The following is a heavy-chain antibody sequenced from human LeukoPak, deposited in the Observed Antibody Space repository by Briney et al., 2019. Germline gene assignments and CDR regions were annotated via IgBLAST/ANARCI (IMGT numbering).Heavy chain of an antibody. CDR3: ARAAAGSSKYDY. D-gene: IGHD6-13*01. Sequence: SETLSLTCSVSGGSLSTYSWTWIRQPAGKGLEWIGRIYTSGSTNYNPSLKSRVTMSVDTSKNKFSLNLSSVTAADTAVYYCARAAAGSSKYDYWGQGILVTVSS. CDR1: GGSLSTYS. CDR2: IYTSGST. V-gene: IGHV4-4*07. J-gene: IGHJ4*02.